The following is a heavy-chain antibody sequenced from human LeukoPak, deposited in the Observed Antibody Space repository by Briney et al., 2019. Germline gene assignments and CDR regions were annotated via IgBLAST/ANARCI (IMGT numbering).Heavy chain of an antibody. Sequence: GGSLRLSCAASGVTLDDYGMSWVRQAPGKGLEWVSGINWNGGSTGYADSVKGRFTISRDNAKNSLYLQMNSLRAEDTALYYCARDGGYSSGWYYFDYWGQGTLVTVSS. CDR3: ARDGGYSSGWYYFDY. CDR2: INWNGGST. CDR1: GVTLDDYG. J-gene: IGHJ4*02. V-gene: IGHV3-20*04. D-gene: IGHD6-19*01.